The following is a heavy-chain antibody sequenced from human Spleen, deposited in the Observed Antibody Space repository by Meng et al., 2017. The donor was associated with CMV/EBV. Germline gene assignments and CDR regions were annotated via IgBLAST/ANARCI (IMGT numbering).Heavy chain of an antibody. CDR3: ARAGIAARQPNFDY. V-gene: IGHV4-59*01. D-gene: IGHD6-6*01. CDR1: GGSISSYY. J-gene: IGHJ4*02. CDR2: IYHSGST. Sequence: GSLRLSCTVSGGSISSYYWTWIRQAPGKGLQWIGYIYHSGSTNYNPPLKSRVAISVDTSKNQFSLKLSSVTAADTAVYYCARAGIAARQPNFDYWGQGTLVTVSS.